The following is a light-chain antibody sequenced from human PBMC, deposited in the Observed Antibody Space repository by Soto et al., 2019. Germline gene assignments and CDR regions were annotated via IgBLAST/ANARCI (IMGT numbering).Light chain of an antibody. CDR3: QQYGSSPWT. Sequence: EIVLTQSQATRSLSPVESAPLXCRASQSVRNLLAWYQQRPGQAPRLLIYDTSNRATGIPARFSGSGSGADFSLTISSLEPEDSAVYYCQQYGSSPWTFGQGTKVDI. CDR2: DTS. J-gene: IGKJ1*01. V-gene: IGKV3-11*01. CDR1: QSVRNL.